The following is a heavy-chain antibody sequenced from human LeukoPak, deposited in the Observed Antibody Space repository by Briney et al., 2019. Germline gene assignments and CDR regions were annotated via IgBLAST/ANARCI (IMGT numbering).Heavy chain of an antibody. CDR1: GGSISSYY. Sequence: SETLSLTCTASGGSISSYYLSWIRQPPGKGLEWIGYIYYSGSTNYNPSLKSRVTISVDTSKNQLSLKLSSVTAADTAVYYCASSIRGHFDYWGQGTLVTVSS. D-gene: IGHD3-10*01. CDR2: IYYSGST. CDR3: ASSIRGHFDY. J-gene: IGHJ4*02. V-gene: IGHV4-59*01.